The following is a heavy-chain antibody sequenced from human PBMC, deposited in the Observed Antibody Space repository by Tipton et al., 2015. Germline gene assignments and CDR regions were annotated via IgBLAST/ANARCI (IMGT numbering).Heavy chain of an antibody. CDR1: GYTFTDYY. CDR3: ATERSSSSGDWFDP. D-gene: IGHD6-6*01. V-gene: IGHV1-2*02. CDR2: INPNSGRT. Sequence: QSGAKVKKPGASVKVSCKASGYTFTDYYLHWVRQAPGQGLEWMGWINPNSGRTNYAQKFQGRVTMTRDTSITTAYMELSRLRSDDTAVYYCATERSSSSGDWFDPWGQGTLVTVSS. J-gene: IGHJ5*02.